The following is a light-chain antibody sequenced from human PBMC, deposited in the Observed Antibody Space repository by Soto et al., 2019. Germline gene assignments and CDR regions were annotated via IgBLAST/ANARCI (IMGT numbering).Light chain of an antibody. V-gene: IGKV1-5*03. CDR3: QQYSNFSRT. Sequence: DIQMTQFPSTLSASEGDRVSITCRASPSISSWLAWYQQKPGKAPKVLIYKASRLESGVPSRFSGSGFGTEFTLTISSLQPDDFATYYCQQYSNFSRTFGQGTKVEI. CDR2: KAS. J-gene: IGKJ1*01. CDR1: PSISSW.